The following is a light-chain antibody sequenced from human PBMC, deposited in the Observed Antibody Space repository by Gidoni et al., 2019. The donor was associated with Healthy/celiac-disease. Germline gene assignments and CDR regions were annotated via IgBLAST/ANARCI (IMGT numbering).Light chain of an antibody. CDR3: QQYNSYST. CDR2: KAS. J-gene: IGKJ1*01. Sequence: DRQMTQSPSPLSASVGDRVTITCRARQSISSWLAWYQQKPGKAPKLLIYKASSLESGVPSRFSGSGSGTEFTLTISSLQPDDFASYYCQQYNSYSTFGPGTKVEIK. CDR1: QSISSW. V-gene: IGKV1-5*03.